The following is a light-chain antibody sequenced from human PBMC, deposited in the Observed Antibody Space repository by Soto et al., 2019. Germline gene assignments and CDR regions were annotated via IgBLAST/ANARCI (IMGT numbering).Light chain of an antibody. CDR1: SRDVGGYNY. J-gene: IGLJ1*01. CDR2: DVS. CDR3: ISYTSSSLYV. Sequence: SVVTQPASVCGSPGQSITISCTGTSRDVGGYNYVSWYQQHPGKAPELMIHDVSNRPSGVSNRFSGSKSGNTASLTISGLQAEDEAEYYCISYTSSSLYVFGTGTKVT. V-gene: IGLV2-14*01.